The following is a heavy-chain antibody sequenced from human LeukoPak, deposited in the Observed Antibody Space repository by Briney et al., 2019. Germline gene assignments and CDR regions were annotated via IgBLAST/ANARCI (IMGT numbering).Heavy chain of an antibody. CDR1: GGSISSGSYS. D-gene: IGHD3-10*01. V-gene: IGHV4-30-2*05. Sequence: SETLSPTCAVSGGSISSGSYSWSWIRQPPGKGLEWIGYIYPRGSTYYNPSLKNRVTISVDTSKNQFSLKLSSVTAADTAVYYCARVGKFEWYFDLWGRGTLVTVSS. CDR2: IYPRGST. J-gene: IGHJ2*01. CDR3: ARVGKFEWYFDL.